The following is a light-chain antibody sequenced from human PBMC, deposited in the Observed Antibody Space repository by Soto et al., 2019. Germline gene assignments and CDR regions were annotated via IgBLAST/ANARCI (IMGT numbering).Light chain of an antibody. J-gene: IGKJ4*01. CDR3: QQYNNWPPLT. Sequence: EIGMTQSPATLSVSPAERATLSCRASQSVSSNLAWYQQKPGQAPRPLIYGASTRATGIPARFSGSGSGTEFTLTISSLQSEDFAVYYCQQYNNWPPLTFGGGTKVEIK. CDR1: QSVSSN. CDR2: GAS. V-gene: IGKV3-15*01.